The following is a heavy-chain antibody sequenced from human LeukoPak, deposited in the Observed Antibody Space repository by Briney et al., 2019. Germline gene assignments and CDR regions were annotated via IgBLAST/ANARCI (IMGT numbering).Heavy chain of an antibody. D-gene: IGHD4-17*01. J-gene: IGHJ5*02. CDR2: IYHSGNT. Sequence: SQTLSLTCTVSGGSISSGGYSWSWIRLPPGGGLEWIGNIYHSGNTYYNPSLKSRVTMSADRSKNQFSLKLSSVTAADTALYYCARTNSGDYAWFDPWGQGTLVTVSS. CDR3: ARTNSGDYAWFDP. CDR1: GGSISSGGYS. V-gene: IGHV4-30-2*01.